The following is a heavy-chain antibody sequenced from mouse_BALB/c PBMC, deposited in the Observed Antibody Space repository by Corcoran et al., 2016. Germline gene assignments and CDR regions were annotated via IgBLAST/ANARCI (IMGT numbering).Heavy chain of an antibody. CDR2: INPGSGGT. CDR1: GYAFTNYL. J-gene: IGHJ2*01. D-gene: IGHD2-3*01. V-gene: IGHV1-54*01. Sequence: QVQLQQSGAELVRPGTSVKVSCKASGYAFTNYLIEWVKQRPGQGLEWIGVINPGSGGTNYNEKFKGKATLTADKSSSTAYMQLSSLTSDDSAVYFCARRWLPYYFDYWGQGTTLTVSS. CDR3: ARRWLPYYFDY.